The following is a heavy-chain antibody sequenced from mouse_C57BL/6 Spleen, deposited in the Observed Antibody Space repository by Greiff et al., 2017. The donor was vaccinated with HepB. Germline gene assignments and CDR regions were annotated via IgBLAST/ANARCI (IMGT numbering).Heavy chain of an antibody. J-gene: IGHJ4*01. D-gene: IGHD2-2*01. CDR2: IDHSDSYT. CDR1: GYTFTSYW. Sequence: VQLQQSGAELVMPGASVKLSCKASGYTFTSYWMHWVKQRPGQGLEWIGEIDHSDSYTNYNQKFKGKSTLTVDKSSSTAYMQLSSLTSEDSAVYYCARYGYDYAMDYWGQGTSVTVSS. CDR3: ARYGYDYAMDY. V-gene: IGHV1-69*01.